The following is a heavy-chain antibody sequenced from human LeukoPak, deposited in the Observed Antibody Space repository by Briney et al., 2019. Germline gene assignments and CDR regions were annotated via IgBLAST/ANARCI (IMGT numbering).Heavy chain of an antibody. CDR2: INHSGST. CDR3: ARDSGEYYFDY. CDR1: GGSFSGYY. J-gene: IGHJ4*02. D-gene: IGHD5-12*01. Sequence: TTSETLSLTCAVYGGSFSGYYWSWIRQPPGKGLEWIGEINHSGSTNYNPSLKSRVTISVDTSKNQFSLKLSSVTAADTAVYYCARDSGEYYFDYWGQGTLVTVSS. V-gene: IGHV4-34*01.